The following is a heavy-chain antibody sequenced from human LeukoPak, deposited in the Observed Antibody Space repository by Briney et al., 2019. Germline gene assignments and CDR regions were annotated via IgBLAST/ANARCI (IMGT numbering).Heavy chain of an antibody. CDR1: DFSFSTYW. CDR3: ARGVSSAIDW. Sequence: GGSLRLSCAASDFSFSTYWMNWVRQATGKGLEWVANINGDGRDTYYVGSVRGRFTISRDNADNSLYLQMNSLRGDDTAVYYCARGVSSAIDWWGQGTLVTVSS. J-gene: IGHJ4*02. CDR2: INGDGRDT. V-gene: IGHV3-7*01. D-gene: IGHD3-22*01.